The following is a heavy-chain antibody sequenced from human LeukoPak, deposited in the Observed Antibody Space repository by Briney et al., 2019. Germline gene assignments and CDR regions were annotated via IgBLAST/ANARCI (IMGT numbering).Heavy chain of an antibody. J-gene: IGHJ5*02. CDR3: ARGFLEGNNAA. Sequence: GGSLRLSCVVSGFTVSNNYMTWVRQAPGKGLEWVSAIHSAGDTHHANSVKGRFSISRDNSKNTVYLQMNSLRAEDTAVYYCARGFLEGNNAAWGQGTLVTISS. CDR1: GFTVSNNY. V-gene: IGHV3-66*01. CDR2: IHSAGDT. D-gene: IGHD2/OR15-2a*01.